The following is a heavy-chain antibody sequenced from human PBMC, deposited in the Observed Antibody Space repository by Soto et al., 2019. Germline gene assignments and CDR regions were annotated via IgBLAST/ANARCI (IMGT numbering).Heavy chain of an antibody. CDR1: GGSISSGDYY. CDR3: ARFGVIWSGPYYYYYMDV. D-gene: IGHD3-3*01. V-gene: IGHV4-30-4*01. J-gene: IGHJ6*03. Sequence: PSETLSLTCTVSGGSISSGDYYWSWIRQPPGKGLEWIGYIYYSGSTYYNPSLKSRVTISVDTSKNQFSLKLSSVTAADTAVYYCARFGVIWSGPYYYYYMDVWGKGTTVTVSS. CDR2: IYYSGST.